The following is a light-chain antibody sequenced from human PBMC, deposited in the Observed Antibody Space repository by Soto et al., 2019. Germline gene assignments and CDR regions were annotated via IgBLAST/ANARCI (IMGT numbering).Light chain of an antibody. V-gene: IGKV3-11*01. CDR1: QSVSSY. Sequence: EIVLTQSPATLSLSPGERATLSCRASQSVSSYIAWYQQKPGQAPRLLIYDASNRATGVPVRFSGSGSGTDFTLTISSLEPEDFAVYYCQQRGDGPPLTFGGGTKGEIK. J-gene: IGKJ4*01. CDR3: QQRGDGPPLT. CDR2: DAS.